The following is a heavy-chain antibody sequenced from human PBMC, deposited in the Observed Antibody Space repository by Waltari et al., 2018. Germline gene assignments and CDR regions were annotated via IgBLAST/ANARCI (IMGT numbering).Heavy chain of an antibody. Sequence: EVQLVESGGGLVQPGRSLRLSCTASGFTFGDYAMSWARQAPGNGLEWVAFIRSKAYGGTTEYAASVKGRFTISRDDSKSIAYLQMNSLKTEDTAVYYFTRARYCSGGSCFSDYWGQGTLVTVSS. CDR1: GFTFGDYA. J-gene: IGHJ4*02. CDR3: TRARYCSGGSCFSDY. V-gene: IGHV3-49*04. CDR2: IRSKAYGGTT. D-gene: IGHD2-15*01.